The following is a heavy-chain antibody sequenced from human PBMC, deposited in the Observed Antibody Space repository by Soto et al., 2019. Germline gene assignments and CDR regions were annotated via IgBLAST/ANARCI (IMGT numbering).Heavy chain of an antibody. Sequence: SETLSLTCIVSCESIRGTIYYWGWIRQPQGKGLEWIGSIYYSGSTYYNPSLKSRVTIAVDTSKNHFSLKLTSVTAADTAVYYCARPGGSGWFYFDSWGQGSQVTVSS. CDR1: CESIRGTIYY. D-gene: IGHD6-13*01. CDR3: ARPGGSGWFYFDS. CDR2: IYYSGST. V-gene: IGHV4-39*02. J-gene: IGHJ4*02.